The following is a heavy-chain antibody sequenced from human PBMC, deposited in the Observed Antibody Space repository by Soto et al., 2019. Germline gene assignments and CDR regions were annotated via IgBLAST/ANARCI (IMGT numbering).Heavy chain of an antibody. D-gene: IGHD5-18*01. V-gene: IGHV1-18*01. CDR2: ISAYNGNT. J-gene: IGHJ6*02. CDR3: AHGWAMGAVSYYGMDV. CDR1: GYTFTSYG. Sequence: GASVKVSCKASGYTFTSYGISWVRQAPGQGLEWMVWISAYNGNTNYTQKLQGRVTMTTDTSTSTDYMELRSLRSDDTAVYYCAHGWAMGAVSYYGMDVWSQGTTVTVSS.